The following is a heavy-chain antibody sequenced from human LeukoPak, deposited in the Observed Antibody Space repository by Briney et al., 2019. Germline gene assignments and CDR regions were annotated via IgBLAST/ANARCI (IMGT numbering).Heavy chain of an antibody. J-gene: IGHJ3*02. CDR1: GASISTYY. D-gene: IGHD1-1*01. V-gene: IGHV4-59*01. CDR3: ARLQPNSGEWAFDI. CDR2: LYSRGSP. Sequence: PSETLSLTCTVSGASISTYYWSWLRQSPGKGLEWIGYLYSRGSPNYNPSLKRRVTISVDTSKNHFSLTLSSVTAADTAVYYCARLQPNSGEWAFDIWGQGTMVTVSS.